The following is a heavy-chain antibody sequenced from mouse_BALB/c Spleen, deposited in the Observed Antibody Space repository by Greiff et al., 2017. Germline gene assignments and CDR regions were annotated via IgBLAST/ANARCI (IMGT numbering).Heavy chain of an antibody. CDR1: GFTFNTYA. CDR2: IRSKSNNYAT. Sequence: EVMLVESGGGLVQPKGSLKLSCAASGFTFNTYAMNWVRQAPGKGLEWVARIRSKSNNYATYYSDSVKDRFTISRDDSQSMLYLQMNKLKTEDTDMYYCVRGGCYGNYEWFAYWGQGTLVTVSA. CDR3: VRGGCYGNYEWFAY. J-gene: IGHJ3*01. V-gene: IGHV10-1*02. D-gene: IGHD2-1*01.